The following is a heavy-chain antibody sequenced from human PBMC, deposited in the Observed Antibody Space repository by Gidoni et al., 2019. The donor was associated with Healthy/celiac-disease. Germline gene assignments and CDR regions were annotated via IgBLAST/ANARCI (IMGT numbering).Heavy chain of an antibody. CDR1: GFTFGDSA. CDR2: IRSKAYGGTT. V-gene: IGHV3-49*04. D-gene: IGHD3-10*01. CDR3: TRAFGGSGSYYRGYCMDV. J-gene: IGHJ6*02. Sequence: EVQLVESGGGLVQPGRSLRLSCTASGFTFGDSAMSWVRQAPGKGLGWVGFIRSKAYGGTTEYAASVKGRFTISRDDSKSIAYLQMNSLKTEDTAVYYCTRAFGGSGSYYRGYCMDVWGQGTTVTVSS.